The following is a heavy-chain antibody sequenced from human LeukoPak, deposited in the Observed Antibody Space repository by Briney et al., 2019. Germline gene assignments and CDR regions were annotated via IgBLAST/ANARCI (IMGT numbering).Heavy chain of an antibody. Sequence: SETLSLTCAVSGGSISSGGYSWSWIRQPPGKGLEWIGYIYHSGSTYYNPSLKSRVTISVDRSKNQFSLKLSSVTAADTAVYYCAKDRQAYGMDVWGQGTTVTVSS. V-gene: IGHV4-30-2*01. CDR2: IYHSGST. CDR1: GGSISSGGYS. J-gene: IGHJ6*02. CDR3: AKDRQAYGMDV.